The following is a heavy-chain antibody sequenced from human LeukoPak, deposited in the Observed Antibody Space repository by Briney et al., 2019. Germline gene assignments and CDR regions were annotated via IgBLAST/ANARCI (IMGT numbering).Heavy chain of an antibody. CDR1: GFTFSSYS. Sequence: GSLRLSCAASGFTFSSYSMNWVRQAPGKGLEWIGSTYHGGTTYSNPSLKSRVIISEDTSKNQFSLKLSSVTATDTALYYCARGSGDWTYYFDYWGQGTLVTVSS. D-gene: IGHD2-21*02. V-gene: IGHV4-38-2*01. J-gene: IGHJ4*02. CDR3: ARGSGDWTYYFDY. CDR2: TYHGGTT.